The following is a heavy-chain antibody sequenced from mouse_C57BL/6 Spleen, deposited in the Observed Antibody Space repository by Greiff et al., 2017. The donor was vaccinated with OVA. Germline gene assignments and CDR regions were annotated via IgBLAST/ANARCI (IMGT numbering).Heavy chain of an antibody. V-gene: IGHV1-50*01. CDR1: GYTFTSYW. CDR3: AREEGPVYAMDY. CDR2: IDPSDSYT. Sequence: VQLQQPGAELVKPGASVKLSCKASGYTFTSYWMQWVKQRPGQGLEWIGEIDPSDSYTNYNQKFKGKATLTVDTSSSTAYMQLSSLTSEDSAVYYCAREEGPVYAMDYWGQGTSVTVSS. D-gene: IGHD3-3*01. J-gene: IGHJ4*01.